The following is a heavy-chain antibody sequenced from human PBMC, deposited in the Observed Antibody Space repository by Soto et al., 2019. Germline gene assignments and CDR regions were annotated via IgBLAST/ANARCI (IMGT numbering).Heavy chain of an antibody. D-gene: IGHD6-19*01. CDR3: AKDLRQWLSSCFDY. V-gene: IGHV3-23*01. CDR2: ISGSGGST. J-gene: IGHJ4*02. CDR1: GFTFSSFA. Sequence: GGSLRLSCAASGFTFSSFAMSWVRQAPGKGLEWVSAISGSGGSTYYADSVKGRFTISRDNSKNTLYLQMNSLRAEDTAVYYCAKDLRQWLSSCFDYWGQGALVTVSS.